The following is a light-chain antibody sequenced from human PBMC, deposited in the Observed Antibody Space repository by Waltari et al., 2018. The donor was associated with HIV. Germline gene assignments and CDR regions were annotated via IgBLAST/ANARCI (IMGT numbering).Light chain of an antibody. CDR1: TGAVTSGYS. J-gene: IGLJ2*01. CDR2: STD. Sequence: QTVVTQEPSLTVSPGGPVTLTCASSTGAVTSGYSPNWFQQKAGQAPRALIYSTDNRHSGTPARFSGSLLGGKAALTLSGVQPEDEADYYCLLHYGAVQIFGGGTKLTVL. V-gene: IGLV7-43*01. CDR3: LLHYGAVQI.